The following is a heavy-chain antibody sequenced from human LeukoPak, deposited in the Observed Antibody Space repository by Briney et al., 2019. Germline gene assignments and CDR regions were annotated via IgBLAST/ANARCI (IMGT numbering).Heavy chain of an antibody. CDR1: GVSISSTSYC. D-gene: IGHD3-3*01. CDR2: IYYSGRT. J-gene: IGHJ6*02. Sequence: SSETLSLTCTVSGVSISSTSYCWGWIRQPPGKGLEWIGSIYYSGRTYYNPSLKSRVTISVDTSKNQFSLKLSSVTAADTAVYYCALIGGNYYYGMDVWGQGTTVTVSS. CDR3: ALIGGNYYYGMDV. V-gene: IGHV4-39*07.